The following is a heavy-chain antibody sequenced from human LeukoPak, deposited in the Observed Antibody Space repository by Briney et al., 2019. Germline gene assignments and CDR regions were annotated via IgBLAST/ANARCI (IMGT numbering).Heavy chain of an antibody. CDR1: GYSFTGYF. J-gene: IGHJ6*02. CDR3: ASAVMYRYYYYYGLDV. Sequence: GASVKVSCKASGYSFTGYFIHWIRQAPGQGLEWMGRIDPNNGATSYAQKFQGRVTVTRDTSITTAYMEMNRLRSDDTAVYYCASAVMYRYYYYYGLDVWGQGTTVTVSS. V-gene: IGHV1-2*06. D-gene: IGHD1-1*01. CDR2: IDPNNGAT.